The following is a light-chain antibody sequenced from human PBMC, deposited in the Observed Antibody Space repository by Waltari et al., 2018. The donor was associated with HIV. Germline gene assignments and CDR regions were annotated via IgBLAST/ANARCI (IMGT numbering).Light chain of an antibody. J-gene: IGLJ2*01. V-gene: IGLV1-44*01. CDR2: GKN. CDR1: TSNIGRNT. Sequence: QSVLTQPPSASGTPEQRVTISCSGSTSNIGRNTVTWFQQLPGTAPKVLIFGKNHRPSGAPARFAGSKAGTSASLAISGLQSEDEADYYCASWDDSLNGPVFGGGTKLTVV. CDR3: ASWDDSLNGPV.